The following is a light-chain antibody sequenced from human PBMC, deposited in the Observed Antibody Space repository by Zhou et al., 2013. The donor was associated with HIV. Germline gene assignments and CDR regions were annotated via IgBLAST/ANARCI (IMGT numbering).Light chain of an antibody. J-gene: IGKJ4*01. CDR2: GAS. CDR1: KSVSNSY. Sequence: EIVLTQSPDTLSVSPGERVVLSCRATKSVSNSYLAWYQQKPGQAPRLLIYGASTRATGIPARFSGSGSGTEFTLTISSLQPEDVATYYCQEYNSAPPLTFGGGTKVEIK. CDR3: QEYNSAPPLT. V-gene: IGKV3-15*01.